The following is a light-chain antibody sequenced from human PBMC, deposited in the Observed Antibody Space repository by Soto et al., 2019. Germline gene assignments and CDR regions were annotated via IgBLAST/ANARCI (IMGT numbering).Light chain of an antibody. V-gene: IGKV1-39*01. CDR1: QSISIY. CDR3: QQSYNTPWT. CDR2: AAS. J-gene: IGKJ1*01. Sequence: DIQMTQSTSSLFASVGDRVTITCRASQSISIYLNWYQQKPEEATNVLIYAASSLQSGVTSRFSGSGSGTDFTLTISGLQPEDSATYCCQQSYNTPWTFGQGTRVEIK.